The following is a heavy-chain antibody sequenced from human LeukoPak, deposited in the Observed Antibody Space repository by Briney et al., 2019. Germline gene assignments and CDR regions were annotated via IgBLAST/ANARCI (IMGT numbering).Heavy chain of an antibody. CDR1: GYTFTSYG. D-gene: IGHD5-24*01. Sequence: ASVRVSCKTSGYTFTSYGINWVRQAPGQGLEWMGWINVYNGETKNTQKFHDRLTMTTDTSTSTAYMELRSLRSDDTAFYYCARGTMRDGHWGPGTLVTVSA. CDR2: INVYNGET. J-gene: IGHJ4*02. CDR3: ARGTMRDGH. V-gene: IGHV1-18*01.